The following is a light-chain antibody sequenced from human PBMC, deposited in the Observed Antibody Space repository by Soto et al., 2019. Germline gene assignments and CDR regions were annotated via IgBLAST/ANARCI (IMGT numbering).Light chain of an antibody. J-gene: IGLJ1*01. V-gene: IGLV2-14*01. Sequence: QSALTQPAPVSGSPGQSITISCTGTSSDVGGYNYVSWYQQHPGKAPKPMIYEVSNRPSGVSNRFSGSKSGNTASLTISGLQAEDEADYYCSSYTSSLYVFGTGTKVTVL. CDR1: SSDVGGYNY. CDR2: EVS. CDR3: SSYTSSLYV.